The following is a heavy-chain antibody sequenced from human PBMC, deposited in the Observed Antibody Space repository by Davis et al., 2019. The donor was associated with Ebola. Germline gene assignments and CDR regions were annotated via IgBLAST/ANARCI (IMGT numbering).Heavy chain of an antibody. V-gene: IGHV3-23*01. J-gene: IGHJ6*02. CDR3: AKDSPSNYDQTYYYGMDV. CDR1: GFAFSNYW. D-gene: IGHD4-11*01. CDR2: IRGSGGST. Sequence: GESLKISCAASGFAFSNYWMSWVRQAPGKGLEWVSSIRGSGGSTYYADSVKGRFTISRDNSKNTLYLQMNSLRAEDTAVYYCAKDSPSNYDQTYYYGMDVWGQGTTVTVSS.